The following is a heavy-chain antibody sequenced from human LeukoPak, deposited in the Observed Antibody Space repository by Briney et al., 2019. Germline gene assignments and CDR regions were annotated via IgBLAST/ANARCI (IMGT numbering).Heavy chain of an antibody. J-gene: IGHJ4*02. V-gene: IGHV3-66*01. CDR2: IYSGGST. CDR3: ARLSVTMIVVVSYFDY. D-gene: IGHD3-22*01. Sequence: GGSLRLSCAASGFTVSSNYMSWVRQAPGKGLEWVSVIYSGGSTYYADSVKARFTISRDNSKNTLYLQMSSLRAEDTAVYFCARLSVTMIVVVSYFDYWGQGTLVTVSS. CDR1: GFTVSSNY.